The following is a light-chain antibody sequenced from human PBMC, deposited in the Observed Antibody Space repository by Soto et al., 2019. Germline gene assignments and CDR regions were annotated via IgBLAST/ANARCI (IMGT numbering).Light chain of an antibody. CDR1: QSVLYSSTNKNY. CDR2: WAS. J-gene: IGKJ2*01. CDR3: QQYSSPSYT. V-gene: IGKV4-1*01. Sequence: DIVMTQSPDSLAVSLGERATINCKSSQSVLYSSTNKNYLAWYQQRPGQPPKLLIYWASTRESGVPDRFSGSGSGTDFTLTISSLQAEDVAVYYCQQYSSPSYTFGQGTKLEIK.